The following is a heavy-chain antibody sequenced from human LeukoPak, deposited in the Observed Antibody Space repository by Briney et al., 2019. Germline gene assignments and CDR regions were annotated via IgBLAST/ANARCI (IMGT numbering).Heavy chain of an antibody. V-gene: IGHV4-59*08. CDR1: GGSISSYY. Sequence: SETLSLTCTVSGGSISSYYWSRIRQPPGKGLEWIGYIYYSGRTNYNPSLKSRVTISVDTSKNQFSLKLSSVTAADTAVYYCARIPEAGHLDYYYYYMDVWGKGTTVTVSS. D-gene: IGHD6-19*01. CDR3: ARIPEAGHLDYYYYYMDV. J-gene: IGHJ6*03. CDR2: IYYSGRT.